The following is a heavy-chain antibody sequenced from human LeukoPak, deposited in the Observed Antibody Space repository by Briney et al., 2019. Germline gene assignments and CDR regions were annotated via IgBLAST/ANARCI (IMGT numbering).Heavy chain of an antibody. Sequence: PGGSLRLSCAASGFTFSSYSMNWVRQAPGKRLEWVSSISSSSSYIYYADSVKGRFTISRDNAKNSLYLQMNSLRAEDTAVYYCARDATYYDYVWGSYRPGIFDYWGQGTLVTVSS. CDR2: ISSSSSYI. D-gene: IGHD3-16*02. CDR3: ARDATYYDYVWGSYRPGIFDY. J-gene: IGHJ4*02. V-gene: IGHV3-21*01. CDR1: GFTFSSYS.